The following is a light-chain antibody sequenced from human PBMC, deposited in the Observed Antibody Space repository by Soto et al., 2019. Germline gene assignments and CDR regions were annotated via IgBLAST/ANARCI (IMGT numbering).Light chain of an antibody. CDR3: SSYTSSSVVV. Sequence: QSALTQPASVSGSPGQSFTISCTGTNSDVGGYNYVSWYQHHPGKAPKLMIYDVSYRPSGVSNRFSGSKSGNTASLTISGLQAEDEADYYCSSYTSSSVVVFGGGTKLTVL. J-gene: IGLJ2*01. CDR1: NSDVGGYNY. V-gene: IGLV2-14*03. CDR2: DVS.